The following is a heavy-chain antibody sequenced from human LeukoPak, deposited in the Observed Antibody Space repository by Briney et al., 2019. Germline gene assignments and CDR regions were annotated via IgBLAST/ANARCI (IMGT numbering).Heavy chain of an antibody. CDR2: ISSSSSYK. CDR1: GFTFSSYS. D-gene: IGHD3-22*01. CDR3: ARVTGYMIEDYFDY. J-gene: IGHJ4*02. V-gene: IGHV3-21*04. Sequence: GGSLRLSCAASGFTFSSYSMNWVRQAPGKGLEWVSSISSSSSYKYYADSLKGRFTISRDNAKNSLYLQMNSLRAEDTAVYYCARVTGYMIEDYFDYWGQGTLVTVSS.